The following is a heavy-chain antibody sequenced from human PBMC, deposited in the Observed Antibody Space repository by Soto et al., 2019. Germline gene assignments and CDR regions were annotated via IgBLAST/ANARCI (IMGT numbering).Heavy chain of an antibody. J-gene: IGHJ3*02. CDR3: ARRRITMIVVVYDAFDI. D-gene: IGHD3-22*01. Sequence: QVQLQESGPGLVKPSGTLSLTCAVSGGSISSSYWWSWVRQPPGKGLEWIGEIYYSGSTNYNPSLKSRVTISVDKSKNQFSLKLSSVTAADTAVYYCARRRITMIVVVYDAFDIGGQGTMVTVSS. V-gene: IGHV4-4*02. CDR1: GGSISSSYW. CDR2: IYYSGST.